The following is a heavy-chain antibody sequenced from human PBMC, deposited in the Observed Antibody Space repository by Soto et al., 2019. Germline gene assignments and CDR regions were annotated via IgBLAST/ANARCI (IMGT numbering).Heavy chain of an antibody. Sequence: SETLSLTCAVSGGSIISGNSYSLSCIRHPLGKGLEWIGSISHTGSTSYNPSLKGRVSMSVDKSKNQFSLKLSSVTAADTAVYFCARAVAPYLGTWFDPWGQGTLVTVSS. CDR1: GGSIISGNSYS. CDR3: ARAVAPYLGTWFDP. D-gene: IGHD3-16*01. V-gene: IGHV4-30-2*01. J-gene: IGHJ5*02. CDR2: ISHTGST.